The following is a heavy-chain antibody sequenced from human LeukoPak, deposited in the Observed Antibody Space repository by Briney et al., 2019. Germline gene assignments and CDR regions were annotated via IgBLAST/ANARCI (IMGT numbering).Heavy chain of an antibody. CDR3: ARDSPHEHCSGDSCD. J-gene: IGHJ4*02. V-gene: IGHV3-21*01. Sequence: SVRGRFTISRDNAKNSLYLQMNSLRAEDTAVYYCARDSPHEHCSGDSCDWGQGTLVTVSS. D-gene: IGHD2-15*01.